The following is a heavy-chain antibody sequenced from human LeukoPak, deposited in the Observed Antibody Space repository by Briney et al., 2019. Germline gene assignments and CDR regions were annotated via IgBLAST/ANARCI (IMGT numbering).Heavy chain of an antibody. Sequence: EASVTVSCTASGYTFTSYDINWVRQATGQGLEWMGWMNPNSGNTGYAQKFQGRVTMTRNTSISTAYMELSSLRSEDTAVYYCARGPYITRDYFDYWGQGTLVTVSS. J-gene: IGHJ4*02. CDR3: ARGPYITRDYFDY. D-gene: IGHD3-3*01. CDR2: MNPNSGNT. V-gene: IGHV1-8*01. CDR1: GYTFTSYD.